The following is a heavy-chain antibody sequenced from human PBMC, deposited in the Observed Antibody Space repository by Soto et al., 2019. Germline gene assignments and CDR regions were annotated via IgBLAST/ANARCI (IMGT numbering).Heavy chain of an antibody. CDR3: VKDYYGDYDPSQYFYYGMDV. D-gene: IGHD4-17*01. CDR2: ISGSGVNT. J-gene: IGHJ6*02. V-gene: IGHV3-23*01. Sequence: HPGGSLRLSCAVSGFTFSNYAFSWVRQAPGKGLEWVSAISGSGVNTYYADSLKGRFTISRDNFMNTLHLEMNSLRADDTAVYFCVKDYYGDYDPSQYFYYGMDVWGQGTTVTVSS. CDR1: GFTFSNYA.